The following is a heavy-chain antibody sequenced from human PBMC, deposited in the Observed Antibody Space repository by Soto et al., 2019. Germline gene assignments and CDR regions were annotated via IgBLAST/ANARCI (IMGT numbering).Heavy chain of an antibody. Sequence: ASVKVSCKASGYTFTSYGISWVRQAPGQGLEWMGWISAYNGNTNYAQKLQGRVTMTTDTSTSTAYMELRSLRSGDTAVYYCVVAAQPYYFDYWGQRTLVTVSS. CDR1: GYTFTSYG. J-gene: IGHJ4*02. CDR3: VVAAQPYYFDY. CDR2: ISAYNGNT. D-gene: IGHD2-15*01. V-gene: IGHV1-18*01.